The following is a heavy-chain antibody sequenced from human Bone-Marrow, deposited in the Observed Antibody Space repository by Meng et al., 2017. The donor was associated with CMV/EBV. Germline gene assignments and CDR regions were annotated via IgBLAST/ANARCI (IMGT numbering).Heavy chain of an antibody. CDR1: GFTFRSYA. Sequence: GESLKISCAASGFTFRSYAMHWVRQAPGKGLEWVAVISYDGSKKYYADSVRGRFTISRDNFKNTLNLQINSLRPEDSAVYYCARDFTVVTPGDYWGQGTLVTVSS. V-gene: IGHV3-30*04. J-gene: IGHJ4*02. D-gene: IGHD4-23*01. CDR3: ARDFTVVTPGDY. CDR2: ISYDGSKK.